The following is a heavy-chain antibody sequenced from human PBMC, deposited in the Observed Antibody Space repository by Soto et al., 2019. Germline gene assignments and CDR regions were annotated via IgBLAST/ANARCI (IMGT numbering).Heavy chain of an antibody. V-gene: IGHV3-23*01. J-gene: IGHJ4*02. CDR1: GFNFSSYV. CDR3: AKNYFFDS. Sequence: SLRLSCAASGFNFSSYVMHWFRQAPGKGLEWVSSISRSDDGPYYADSVKGRFTISRDNSQNTLYLLMNSLRAEDTAVYYCAKNYFFDSWGQGAPVTVSS. CDR2: ISRSDDGP.